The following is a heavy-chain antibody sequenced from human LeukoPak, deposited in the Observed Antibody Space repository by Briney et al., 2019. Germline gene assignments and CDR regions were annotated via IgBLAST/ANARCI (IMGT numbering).Heavy chain of an antibody. V-gene: IGHV4-59*01. CDR3: ARIMGGGATTYYFDY. J-gene: IGHJ4*02. D-gene: IGHD1-26*01. Sequence: PSETLSLTCTVSGGSISSYYWSWIRQPPGKGLEWIGYIYYSGSTNYNPSLKSRVTISVDTSKNQFSLKLSSVTAADTAVYYCARIMGGGATTYYFDYWGQGTLATVSS. CDR2: IYYSGST. CDR1: GGSISSYY.